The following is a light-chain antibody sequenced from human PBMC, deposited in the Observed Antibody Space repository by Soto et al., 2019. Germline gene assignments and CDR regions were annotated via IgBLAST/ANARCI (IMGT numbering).Light chain of an antibody. Sequence: SYELTQPPSVSVSPGQTATITCSGDALADQYTYWYQQKPGRAPVVVMFKDSERPSGIPERFSGSSSGTTVTLTISGVQAEDEADYYCQSADSSDSYVVFGGGTQLTVL. CDR1: ALADQY. V-gene: IGLV3-25*03. CDR3: QSADSSDSYVV. J-gene: IGLJ3*02. CDR2: KDS.